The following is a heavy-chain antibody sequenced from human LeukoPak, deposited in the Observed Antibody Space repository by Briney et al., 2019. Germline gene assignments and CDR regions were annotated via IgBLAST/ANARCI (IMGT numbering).Heavy chain of an antibody. D-gene: IGHD3-10*01. CDR2: IWFDGSNK. CDR1: GFTFSSYG. CDR3: AKDRDYFGSGSYYKGPFDY. Sequence: GGSLRLSCAASGFTFSSYGFHWVRQAPGKGLEWVAVIWFDGSNKYYADSVKGRFTISRDYSKNTLYLQMNSLRAEDTAIYYCAKDRDYFGSGSYYKGPFDYWGQGTLVTVSS. V-gene: IGHV3-33*06. J-gene: IGHJ4*02.